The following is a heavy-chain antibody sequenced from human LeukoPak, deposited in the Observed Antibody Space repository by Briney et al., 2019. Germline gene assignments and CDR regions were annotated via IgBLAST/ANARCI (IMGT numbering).Heavy chain of an antibody. CDR1: GFTLSSYG. V-gene: IGHV3-33*01. D-gene: IGHD4-23*01. Sequence: GRSLRLSCAASGFTLSSYGMQWVSQAPGKGLEWVAVIWYDGSNKYYADSVKGRFTNSRDNSKNTLYLQMNSRRGEDTAVYYGARDYGGVFDYRGHGTLVTVSS. CDR2: IWYDGSNK. CDR3: ARDYGGVFDY. J-gene: IGHJ4*01.